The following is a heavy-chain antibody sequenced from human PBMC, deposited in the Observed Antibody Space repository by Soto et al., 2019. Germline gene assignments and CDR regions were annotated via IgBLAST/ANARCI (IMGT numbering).Heavy chain of an antibody. Sequence: SVKVSCKASGGTFSSYAISWVRQAPGQGLEWMGRIIPFIGTANYAQKFQGRVTITADESTSTAYMELTSLRSEDTAVYYSARVLMHTVPASYCYGLDVWGQGTTVTVSS. CDR1: GGTFSSYA. D-gene: IGHD4-4*01. J-gene: IGHJ6*02. CDR2: IIPFIGTA. CDR3: ARVLMHTVPASYCYGLDV. V-gene: IGHV1-69*11.